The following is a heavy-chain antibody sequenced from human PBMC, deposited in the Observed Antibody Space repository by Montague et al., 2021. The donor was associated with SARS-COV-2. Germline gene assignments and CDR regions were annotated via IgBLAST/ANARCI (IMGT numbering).Heavy chain of an antibody. J-gene: IGHJ4*02. V-gene: IGHV3-23*03. Sequence: SLRLSCAASGFPFSNYAMSWVRQAPGKGLEWVSVIYSGGSSTYYADSVKGRFTISRDNSKNTLYLQMNSLRAEDTAVYYCAKDPHYDFWSGYYFDYWGQGTLVTVSS. CDR2: IYSGGSST. D-gene: IGHD3-3*01. CDR3: AKDPHYDFWSGYYFDY. CDR1: GFPFSNYA.